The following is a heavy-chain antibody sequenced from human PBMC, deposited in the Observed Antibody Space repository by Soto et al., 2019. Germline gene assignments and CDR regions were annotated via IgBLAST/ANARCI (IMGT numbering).Heavy chain of an antibody. Sequence: QVQLVESGGGVVQPGRSLRLSCVASGFTFSSYGMHWVRQAPGKGLEWVAIISYDGSNTYYADSVKGRFTISRDNSKNTLYLPMNSLRAEDTSVYYCAKEGGPSGSYYISSSYYFDYWGQGTLVTVSS. CDR1: GFTFSSYG. CDR2: ISYDGSNT. J-gene: IGHJ4*02. CDR3: AKEGGPSGSYYISSSYYFDY. D-gene: IGHD1-26*01. V-gene: IGHV3-30*18.